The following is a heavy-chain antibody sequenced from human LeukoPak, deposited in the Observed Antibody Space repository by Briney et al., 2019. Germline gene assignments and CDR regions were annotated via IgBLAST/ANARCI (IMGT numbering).Heavy chain of an antibody. Sequence: PGGSLRLSCAASGFTFSSYSMNWVRQAPGKGLEWVSYISSSSTIYYADSVKGRSTISRDNSKNTLYLQMNSLRAEDTAVYYCAKARTTVTSDYWGQGTLVTVSS. V-gene: IGHV3-48*01. CDR1: GFTFSSYS. D-gene: IGHD4-11*01. J-gene: IGHJ4*02. CDR3: AKARTTVTSDY. CDR2: ISSSSTI.